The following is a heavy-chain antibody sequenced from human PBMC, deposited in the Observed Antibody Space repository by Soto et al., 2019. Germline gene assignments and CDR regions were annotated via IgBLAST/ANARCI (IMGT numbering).Heavy chain of an antibody. Sequence: QVQLVQSGAEVKKPGASVKVSCKASGYTFTSYAMHWVRQAPGQRLEWMGWINPSGGSTSYAQKFQGRVTMTRDTSTSTVYMELSSLRSEDTAVYYCARDVGYCSSTSCYDRAPTYYYYGMDVWGQGTTVTVSS. D-gene: IGHD2-2*01. V-gene: IGHV1-46*01. CDR1: GYTFTSYA. CDR3: ARDVGYCSSTSCYDRAPTYYYYGMDV. J-gene: IGHJ6*02. CDR2: INPSGGST.